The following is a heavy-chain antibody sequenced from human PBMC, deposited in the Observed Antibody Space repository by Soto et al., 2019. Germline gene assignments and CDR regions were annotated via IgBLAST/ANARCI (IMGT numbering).Heavy chain of an antibody. Sequence: QVQLVESGGGLVKPGGSLRLSCAASGLTFSNYYMSWIRQAPGKGLEWVSYISSSSSYTNYADSVKGRFTISRDNAKNSLYLQMNSLRAEDTAVYYCARGYSSSWYVNYYYGMDVWGQGTTVTVSS. CDR2: ISSSSSYT. CDR1: GLTFSNYY. J-gene: IGHJ6*02. D-gene: IGHD6-13*01. CDR3: ARGYSSSWYVNYYYGMDV. V-gene: IGHV3-11*05.